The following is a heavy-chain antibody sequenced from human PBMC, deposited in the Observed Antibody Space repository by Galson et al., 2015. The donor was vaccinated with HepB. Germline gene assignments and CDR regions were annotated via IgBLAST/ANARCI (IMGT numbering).Heavy chain of an antibody. CDR2: ISGSGGST. D-gene: IGHD2-2*01. Sequence: SLRLSCAASGFTFSSYAMSWVRQAPGKGLEWVSAISGSGGSTYYADSVKGRFTISRDNSKNTLYLQMNSLRAEDTAVYYCAKDSNGYCSSTSCYAGDFDYWGQGTLVTVSS. J-gene: IGHJ4*02. V-gene: IGHV3-23*01. CDR1: GFTFSSYA. CDR3: AKDSNGYCSSTSCYAGDFDY.